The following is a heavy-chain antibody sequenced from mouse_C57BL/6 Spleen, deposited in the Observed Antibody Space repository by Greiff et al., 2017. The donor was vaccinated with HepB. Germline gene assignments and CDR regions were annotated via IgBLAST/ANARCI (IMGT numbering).Heavy chain of an antibody. J-gene: IGHJ3*01. CDR1: GFTFSSYT. CDR3: ARPAYYSNPAWFAY. D-gene: IGHD2-5*01. V-gene: IGHV5-9*01. Sequence: EVQGVESGGGLVKPGGSLKLSCAASGFTFSSYTMSWVRQTPEKRLEWVATISGGGGNTYYPDSVKGRFTISRDNAKNTLYLQMSSLRSEDTALYYCARPAYYSNPAWFAYWGQGTLVTVSA. CDR2: ISGGGGNT.